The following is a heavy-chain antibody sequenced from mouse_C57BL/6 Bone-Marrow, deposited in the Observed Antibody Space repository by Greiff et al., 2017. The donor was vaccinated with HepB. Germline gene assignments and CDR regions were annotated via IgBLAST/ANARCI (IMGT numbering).Heavy chain of an antibody. V-gene: IGHV7-3*01. J-gene: IGHJ4*01. D-gene: IGHD4-1*01. CDR2: IRNKANGYTT. CDR3: ARFPTNGDPFYAMDY. CDR1: GFTFTDYY. Sequence: DVKLQESGGGLVQPGGSLSLSCAASGFTFTDYYMSWVRQPPGKALEWLGFIRNKANGYTTEYSASVKGRFTISRDNSQSILYLQMNALRAEDSATYYCARFPTNGDPFYAMDYWGQGTSVTVSS.